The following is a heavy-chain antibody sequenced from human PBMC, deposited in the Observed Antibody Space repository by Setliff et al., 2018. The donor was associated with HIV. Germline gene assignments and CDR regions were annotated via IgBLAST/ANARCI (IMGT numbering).Heavy chain of an antibody. J-gene: IGHJ4*02. Sequence: PGGSLRLSCAASGFTFSAYAMNWVRQAPGKGLEWVSSISSSSTYTFYADSVKGRFTISRDNAKNSLYLQMNSLRAEDTAVHYCARLMYSSGPGSFDYWGQGTLVTVSS. CDR3: ARLMYSSGPGSFDY. CDR2: ISSSSTYT. CDR1: GFTFSAYA. D-gene: IGHD6-19*01. V-gene: IGHV3-21*01.